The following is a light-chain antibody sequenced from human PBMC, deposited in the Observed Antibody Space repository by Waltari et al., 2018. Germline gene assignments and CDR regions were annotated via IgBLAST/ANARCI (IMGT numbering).Light chain of an antibody. Sequence: EIVLTQSPATLSLSPGERATLSCRASQSVSSYLAWYQQKPGQAPRLLIYDASNRATGIPARFIGSGSGTDVTLTISSLEPEDCAVYYCQQRSNWPPYTFGQGTKLEIK. CDR1: QSVSSY. CDR3: QQRSNWPPYT. J-gene: IGKJ2*01. V-gene: IGKV3-11*01. CDR2: DAS.